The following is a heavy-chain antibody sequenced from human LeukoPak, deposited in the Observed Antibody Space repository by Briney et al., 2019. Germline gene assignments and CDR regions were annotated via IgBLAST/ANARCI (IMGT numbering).Heavy chain of an antibody. CDR1: GGSISSGGYS. CDR2: IYHSGST. V-gene: IGHV4-30-2*01. J-gene: IGHJ4*02. Sequence: SQTLSLTCAVSGGSISSGGYSWSWIRQPPGKGLEWIGYIYHSGSTYYNPSLKSRVTISVDRSKNQFSLKLSSVTAADTAVYYCATSHNSDFDYWGQGTLVTVPS. D-gene: IGHD2/OR15-2a*01. CDR3: ATSHNSDFDY.